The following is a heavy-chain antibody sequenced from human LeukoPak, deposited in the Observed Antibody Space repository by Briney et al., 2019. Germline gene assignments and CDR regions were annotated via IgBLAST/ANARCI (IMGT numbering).Heavy chain of an antibody. CDR2: ISGDGGST. D-gene: IGHD1-26*01. CDR3: VPGRYYWRY. J-gene: IGHJ4*02. CDR1: GFTFDDYA. V-gene: IGHV3-43*02. Sequence: GGSLRLSCAASGFTFDDYAMHWVRQAPGKGLEWVSLISGDGGSTYYADSVKGRFTISRDNSKNSLYLQVNSLRTEDTALYYCVPGRYYWRYWGQGTLVTVSS.